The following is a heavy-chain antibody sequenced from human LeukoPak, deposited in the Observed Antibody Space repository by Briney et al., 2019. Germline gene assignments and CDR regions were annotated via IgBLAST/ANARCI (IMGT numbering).Heavy chain of an antibody. CDR3: AIGGTYGSGS. J-gene: IGHJ4*02. CDR1: GFTFSSFW. CDR2: ISTDGSIT. D-gene: IGHD3-10*01. Sequence: GGSLRLSCAVSGFTFSSFWMHWVRQVPGKGLVWVSRISTDGSITNYVDSVEGRITISRDNAKNTLYLEMNSLRAEDTAVYYCAIGGTYGSGSWGQGTLVTVSS. V-gene: IGHV3-74*01.